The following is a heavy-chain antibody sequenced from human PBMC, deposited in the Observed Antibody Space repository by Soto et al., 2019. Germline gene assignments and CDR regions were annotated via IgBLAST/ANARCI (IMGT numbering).Heavy chain of an antibody. J-gene: IGHJ6*02. CDR2: ITVTATSP. D-gene: IGHD3-9*01. Sequence: PWWSXRLSCFACVFIFISYAISWVRHAPGKGLEWVSGITVTATSPYYADSVKGRFTISRDNSKNTLYLQMNSLRPDDTAVYYCAKDYFGWYPQTGMEVWGQRTTV. V-gene: IGHV3-23*01. CDR3: AKDYFGWYPQTGMEV. CDR1: VFIFISYA.